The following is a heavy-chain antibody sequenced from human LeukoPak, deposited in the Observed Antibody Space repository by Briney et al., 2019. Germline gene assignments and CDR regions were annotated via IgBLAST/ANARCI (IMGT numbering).Heavy chain of an antibody. CDR3: ARVFWSRYYYIDV. CDR2: INHSGIT. Sequence: SETLSLTCAVYGGSFSGYYWTWIRQPPGKGLEWIGEINHSGITNYNPSLKNRVTISVDTSKNQFFLKLGSVTAADTAVYYCARVFWSRYYYIDVWGKGTTVTVSS. J-gene: IGHJ6*03. D-gene: IGHD2-21*01. V-gene: IGHV4-34*01. CDR1: GGSFSGYY.